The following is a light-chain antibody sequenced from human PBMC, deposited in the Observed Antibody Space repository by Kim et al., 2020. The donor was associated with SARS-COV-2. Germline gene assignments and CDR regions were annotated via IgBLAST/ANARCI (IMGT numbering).Light chain of an antibody. CDR1: SSDVDGYNY. Sequence: GEPITRSYTGASSDVDGYNYVSWYQQHPGKVTKSMIYDVSRRPSGVSNRFSGSKSGNTASLTISGLQAEDEADYYCSSYTSSSTWVFGGGTQLTVL. CDR3: SSYTSSSTWV. V-gene: IGLV2-14*04. CDR2: DVS. J-gene: IGLJ3*02.